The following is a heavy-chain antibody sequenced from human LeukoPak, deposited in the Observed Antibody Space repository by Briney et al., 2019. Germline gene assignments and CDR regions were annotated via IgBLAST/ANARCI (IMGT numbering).Heavy chain of an antibody. CDR1: GFPLSAYS. CDR3: ATYNWNCRAFNF. D-gene: IGHD1-7*01. J-gene: IGHJ4*02. Sequence: PGGSLRLSCAASGFPLSAYSINWVRQAPGTGLEWVSYISSSSNTVEYADSVKGRFTISRDNAKNSLYLQMNSLRAEDTAVYYCATYNWNCRAFNFWGQGTLVTVSS. V-gene: IGHV3-48*04. CDR2: ISSSSNTV.